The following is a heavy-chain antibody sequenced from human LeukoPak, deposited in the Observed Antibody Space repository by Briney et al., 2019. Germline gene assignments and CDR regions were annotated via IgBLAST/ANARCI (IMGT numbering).Heavy chain of an antibody. J-gene: IGHJ4*02. D-gene: IGHD1-20*01. CDR3: ARHSLIGTTPFDY. V-gene: IGHV1-46*01. CDR1: GYSFISFY. CDR2: INPSGGST. Sequence: ASVKVSCKASGYSFISFYIHWVRQTPGQGLEWMGVINPSGGSTAYAQQFQGRVTMTRDTSTSTVYMELSSLRSEDTAVYYCARHSLIGTTPFDYWGQGTLVTVSS.